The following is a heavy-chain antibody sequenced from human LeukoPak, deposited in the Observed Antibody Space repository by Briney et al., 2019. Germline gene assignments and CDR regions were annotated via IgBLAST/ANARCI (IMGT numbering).Heavy chain of an antibody. J-gene: IGHJ4*02. D-gene: IGHD6-6*01. Sequence: KPSETLSLTCTVSGGSISSSSCYWSWIRQPAEKGLEWIGRICTSGTINYNPFLKNRVTMSVDTSKNQFSLKLTSVTAADTAVYYCARDRDYSNSLDYWGQGTLVTVSS. CDR3: ARDRDYSNSLDY. V-gene: IGHV4-61*02. CDR1: GGSISSSSCY. CDR2: ICTSGTI.